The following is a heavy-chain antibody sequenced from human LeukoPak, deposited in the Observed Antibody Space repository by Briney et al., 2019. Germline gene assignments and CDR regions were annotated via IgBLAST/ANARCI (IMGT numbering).Heavy chain of an antibody. Sequence: GGSLRLSCAASGFTVSSNYMSWVRQAPGRGLEWVSIIFSGGSTYYADSVKDRLTISRDNSKNTLYLQMNSLRAEDTAVYYCARGFPPGMDVWGQGTTVTVSS. V-gene: IGHV3-66*01. CDR2: IFSGGST. J-gene: IGHJ6*02. CDR3: ARGFPPGMDV. CDR1: GFTVSSNY. D-gene: IGHD2-21*01.